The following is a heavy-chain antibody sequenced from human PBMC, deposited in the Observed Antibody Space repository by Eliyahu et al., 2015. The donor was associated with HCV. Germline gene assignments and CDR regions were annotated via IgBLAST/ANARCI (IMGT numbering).Heavy chain of an antibody. CDR3: ARDPTVTTFIPLNDVFDI. J-gene: IGHJ3*02. V-gene: IGHV3-30-3*01. CDR2: ISYDGSNK. Sequence: QVQLVESGGGVVQPGRSLRLSCAASGFTFXXSAMHWVRQAPGKGLGGVTVISYDGSNKDYADSVKGRFTISRDNSKNTLYLQMNSLRAEDTAVYYCARDPTVTTFIPLNDVFDIWGQGTMVTVSS. D-gene: IGHD4-17*01. CDR1: GFTFXXSA.